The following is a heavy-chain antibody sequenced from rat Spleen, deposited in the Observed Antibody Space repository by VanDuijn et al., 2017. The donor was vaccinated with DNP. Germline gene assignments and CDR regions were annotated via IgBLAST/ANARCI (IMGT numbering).Heavy chain of an antibody. V-gene: IGHV5-58*01. CDR1: GFTFSNYW. CDR2: INTDGSST. D-gene: IGHD1-11*01. Sequence: EVQVVETGGGLVQPGRSLKLSCVASGFTFSNYWMYWIRQAPGKGLEWVASINTDGSSTYYPDSVKGRFTISRDNAANTVYLQMNSLRSEDTATYYCAKTDGIERAMDAWGQRTSVTVSS. J-gene: IGHJ4*01. CDR3: AKTDGIERAMDA.